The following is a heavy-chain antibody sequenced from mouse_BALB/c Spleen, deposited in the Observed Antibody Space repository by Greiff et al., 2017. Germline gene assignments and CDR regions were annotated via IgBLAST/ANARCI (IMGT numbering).Heavy chain of an antibody. Sequence: EVKLVESGGGLVKPGGSLKLSCAASGFTFSSYTMSWVRQTPEKRLEWVATISSGGSYTYYPDSVKGRFTISRDKAKNTLYLQMSSLKSEDTAMYYCTRDRGNSYAMDYWGQGTSVTVSS. CDR2: ISSGGSYT. CDR1: GFTFSSYT. CDR3: TRDRGNSYAMDY. V-gene: IGHV5-6-4*01. D-gene: IGHD2-1*01. J-gene: IGHJ4*01.